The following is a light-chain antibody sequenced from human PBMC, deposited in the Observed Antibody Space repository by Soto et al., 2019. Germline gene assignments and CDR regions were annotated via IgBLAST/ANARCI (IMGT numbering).Light chain of an antibody. V-gene: IGKV3-20*01. CDR3: QQYGSSPFS. Sequence: EIVLTQSPGTLSLSPGERATLSCRASQSVSSSYLAWYQQKPGQAPRLLIYGASSRATGIPDRFSGSGSGTDFPLTISRLEPEDFEVYYCQQYGSSPFSFGAGTKVDIK. J-gene: IGKJ3*01. CDR2: GAS. CDR1: QSVSSSY.